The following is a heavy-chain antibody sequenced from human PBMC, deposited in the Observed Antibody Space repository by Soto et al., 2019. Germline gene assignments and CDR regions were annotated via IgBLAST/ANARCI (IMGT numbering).Heavy chain of an antibody. CDR1: GGTFSSNP. V-gene: IGHV1-69*06. CDR3: ARDLSQMKFRESFKYYRMDV. CDR2: IIPIFGTP. J-gene: IGHJ6*02. Sequence: QVKLMQSAAEVRKPGSSVTGSCKASGGTFSSNPISWVRQAPGQGLEWMGGIIPIFGTPHYEWKFLYRVIITADRSKHTAFMELNSQTSDDPAVYYCARDLSQMKFRESFKYYRMDVWGQGTTVTVS. D-gene: IGHD3-16*01.